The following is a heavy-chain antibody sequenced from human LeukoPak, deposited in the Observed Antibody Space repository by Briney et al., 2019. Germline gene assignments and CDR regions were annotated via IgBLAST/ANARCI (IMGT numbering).Heavy chain of an antibody. CDR1: GDSISSYY. CDR2: IYYSGST. D-gene: IGHD5-18*01. Sequence: PSETLSLTCTVSGDSISSYYWSCIRQPPGKGLEWIGYIYYSGSTNYNPSLKSRVTISVDTSKNQFSLKLSSVTAADTAVYYCARSYGPAPFDYWGQGTLVTVSS. J-gene: IGHJ4*02. V-gene: IGHV4-59*01. CDR3: ARSYGPAPFDY.